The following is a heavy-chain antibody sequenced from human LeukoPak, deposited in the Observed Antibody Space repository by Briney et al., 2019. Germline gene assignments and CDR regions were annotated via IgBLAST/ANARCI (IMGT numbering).Heavy chain of an antibody. D-gene: IGHD3-9*01. V-gene: IGHV1-2*02. J-gene: IGHJ6*03. CDR3: ARDYKFDWGNHFYYMDV. CDR1: GYTFTCYY. CDR2: INPNSGDP. Sequence: ASVKVSCKASGYTFTCYYIHWVRQAPGQGLEWMGWINPNSGDPEYAQRFQGRVTMTRDASISTVYMELSRLTSDDTAVYYCARDYKFDWGNHFYYMDVWGKGTTVTISS.